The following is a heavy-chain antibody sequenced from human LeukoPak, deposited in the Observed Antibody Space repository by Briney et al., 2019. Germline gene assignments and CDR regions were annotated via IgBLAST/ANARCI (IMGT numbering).Heavy chain of an antibody. V-gene: IGHV3-21*01. CDR2: ISTGSSYI. CDR3: AGDRSPIAADGMDV. J-gene: IGHJ6*02. Sequence: PGGSLRLSCAASGFTFSSYSINWVRQAPGKGLEWVSSISTGSSYIYYADSVKGRFTISRDNAKNSLYLQMNSLRAEDTAVFYCAGDRSPIAADGMDVRGRGTTVTVSS. CDR1: GFTFSSYS. D-gene: IGHD6-25*01.